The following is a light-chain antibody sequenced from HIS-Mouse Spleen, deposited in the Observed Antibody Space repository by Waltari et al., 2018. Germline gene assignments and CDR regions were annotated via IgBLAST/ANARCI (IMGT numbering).Light chain of an antibody. V-gene: IGKV4-1*01. CDR1: QSVLYCSNYKNY. Sequence: DIVMTQSPDSLAVSLGERATLHCKSSQSVLYCSNYKNYLAWYQQKPGQPPKLLIYWASTRESGVPDRFSGSGSGTDFTLTISSLQAEDVAVYYCQQYYSTPFTFGQGTRLEIK. J-gene: IGKJ5*01. CDR3: QQYYSTPFT. CDR2: WAS.